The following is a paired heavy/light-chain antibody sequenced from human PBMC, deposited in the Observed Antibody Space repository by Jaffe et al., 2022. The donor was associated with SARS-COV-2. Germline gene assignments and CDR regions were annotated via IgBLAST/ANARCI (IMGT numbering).Light chain of an antibody. Sequence: QSVLTQPPSASGTPGQRVTISCSGSSSNIGSNYVYWYQQLPGTAPRLLIYRNNQRPSGVPDRFSGSKSGTSASLAISGLRSEDEADYYCATWDDSLSGHVVFGGGTKLTVL. CDR3: ATWDDSLSGHVV. V-gene: IGLV1-47*01. CDR1: SSNIGSNY. CDR2: RNN. J-gene: IGLJ2*01.
Heavy chain of an antibody. Sequence: QLQLQESGPGLVKPSETLSLICTVSGGSISSSSYYWGWIRQPPGKGLEWIGSIYYSGSTHYNPSLKSRVTISVDTSKDQFSLKLSSVTAADTAVYYCARVRIVVVPVPEFDPWGQGTLVTVSS. D-gene: IGHD2-2*01. CDR1: GGSISSSSYY. CDR3: ARVRIVVVPVPEFDP. J-gene: IGHJ5*02. CDR2: IYYSGST. V-gene: IGHV4-39*01.